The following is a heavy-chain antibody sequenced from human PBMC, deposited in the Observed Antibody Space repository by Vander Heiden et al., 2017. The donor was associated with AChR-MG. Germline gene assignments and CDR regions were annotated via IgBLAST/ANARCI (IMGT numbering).Heavy chain of an antibody. CDR3: ARHSSFHYYDSSGFDY. Sequence: QLQLQASGPGLVKPSEPLSLTCTVSGGSIRSSSYYWGWLRQPPGKGLEWIGSIYYSGSTYYNPSLKSRVTISVDTSKNQFSLKLSSVTAADTAVYYCARHSSFHYYDSSGFDYWGQGTLVTVSS. J-gene: IGHJ4*02. V-gene: IGHV4-39*01. D-gene: IGHD3-22*01. CDR2: IYYSGST. CDR1: GGSIRSSSYY.